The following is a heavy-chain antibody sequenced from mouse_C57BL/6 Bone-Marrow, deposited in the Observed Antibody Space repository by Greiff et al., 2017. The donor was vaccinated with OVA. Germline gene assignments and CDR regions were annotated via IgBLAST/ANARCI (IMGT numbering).Heavy chain of an antibody. V-gene: IGHV5-4*01. J-gene: IGHJ2*01. CDR3: ARDPIWSFDY. D-gene: IGHD1-1*02. CDR2: ISDGGSYT. CDR1: GFTFSSYA. Sequence: EVKLVESGGGLVKPGGSLKLSCAASGFTFSSYAMSWVRQTPEKRLEWVATISDGGSYTYYPDNVKGRFTISRDNAKNNLYLQMSHLKSEDTAMYYCARDPIWSFDYWGQGTTLTVSS.